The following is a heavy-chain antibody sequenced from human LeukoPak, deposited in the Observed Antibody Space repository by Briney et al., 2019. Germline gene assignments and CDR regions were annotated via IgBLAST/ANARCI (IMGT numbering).Heavy chain of an antibody. CDR2: ISGSGGST. CDR1: GFTFSSYA. V-gene: IGHV3-23*01. D-gene: IGHD3-16*01. Sequence: LTGGSLRLSCAASGFTFSSYAMSWVRQAAGKGLEWVSAISGSGGSTWYADSVKGRFTISRDNSRNTLYLQMNSLRAEDTAIYYCASYERPKSDYWGQGTLVTVSS. CDR3: ASYERPKSDY. J-gene: IGHJ4*02.